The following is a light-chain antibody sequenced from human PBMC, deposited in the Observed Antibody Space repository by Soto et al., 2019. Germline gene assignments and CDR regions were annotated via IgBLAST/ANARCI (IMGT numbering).Light chain of an antibody. CDR3: QTWVTGIQV. J-gene: IGLJ2*01. V-gene: IGLV4-69*01. CDR2: LNSDGSH. CDR1: SGHISYA. Sequence: QPVLTQSPSASASLGASVKLTCTRSSGHISYAIAWHQQRPEKGPRYLMKLNSDGSHSKGDGIPDRFSGSSSGAERYLTISSLQSEDEADYYCQTWVTGIQVFGGGTKLTVL.